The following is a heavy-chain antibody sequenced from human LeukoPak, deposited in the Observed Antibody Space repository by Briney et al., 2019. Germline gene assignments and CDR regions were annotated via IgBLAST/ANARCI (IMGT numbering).Heavy chain of an antibody. CDR3: AREGKLTGYSGGLGFNY. CDR1: GGSIRSGGYY. Sequence: PSETLSLTCTVSGGSIRSGGYYWSWIRQHPGKGLEWLGYIQYSGSTIYNPSLKSRVTMSVDTSKNQFSLNLTSVTAADTAVYYCAREGKLTGYSGGLGFNYWGQGTLVTVSS. V-gene: IGHV4-61*08. CDR2: IQYSGST. D-gene: IGHD6-19*01. J-gene: IGHJ4*02.